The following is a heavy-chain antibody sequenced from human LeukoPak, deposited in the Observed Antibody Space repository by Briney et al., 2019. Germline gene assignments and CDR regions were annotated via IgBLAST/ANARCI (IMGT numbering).Heavy chain of an antibody. CDR3: ARSDGGHYYFDY. J-gene: IGHJ4*02. V-gene: IGHV3-30*01. CDR1: GFTFSSYA. Sequence: GGSLRLSCAASGFTFSSYAMLWVRQAPGKGLEWVAVISYDGSNKYYADSVKDRFTISRDNSKNTLYLQMNSLRAEDTAVYYCARSDGGHYYFDYWGQGTLVTVSS. CDR2: ISYDGSNK. D-gene: IGHD2-15*01.